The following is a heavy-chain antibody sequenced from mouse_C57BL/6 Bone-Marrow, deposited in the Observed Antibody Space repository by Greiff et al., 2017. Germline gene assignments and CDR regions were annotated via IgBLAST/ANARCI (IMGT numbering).Heavy chain of an antibody. Sequence: EVKLVESGGGLVQPGGSMKLSCAASGFTFSDAWMDWVRQSPEKGLEWVAEIRNKANNHATYYAESVKGRFTISRDDSKSSVYLQMNSLRAEDTGIYYCTRPSYYGSSLAWFAYWGQGTLVTVSA. V-gene: IGHV6-6*01. CDR3: TRPSYYGSSLAWFAY. CDR1: GFTFSDAW. J-gene: IGHJ3*01. D-gene: IGHD1-1*01. CDR2: IRNKANNHAT.